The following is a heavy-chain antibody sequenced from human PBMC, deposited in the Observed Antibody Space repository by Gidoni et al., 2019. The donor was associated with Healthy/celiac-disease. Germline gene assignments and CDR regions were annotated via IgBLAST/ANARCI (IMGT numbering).Heavy chain of an antibody. CDR2: ISSSSSTI. Sequence: EVQLVEPGGGLVQPGGSLRLSCAASGFTFSSYSMNWVRQAPGKGLEWVSYISSSSSTIYYADSVKGRFTISRDNAKNSLYLQMNSLRAEDTAVYYCARDHDFWTWGQGTLVTVSS. J-gene: IGHJ4*02. CDR1: GFTFSSYS. V-gene: IGHV3-48*01. D-gene: IGHD3-3*01. CDR3: ARDHDFWT.